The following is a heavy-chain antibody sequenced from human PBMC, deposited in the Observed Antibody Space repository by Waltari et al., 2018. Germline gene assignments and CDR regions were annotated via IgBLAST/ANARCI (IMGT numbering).Heavy chain of an antibody. CDR2: ISSSSSTI. CDR3: ARSDYSNYVREFVN. J-gene: IGHJ4*02. V-gene: IGHV3-48*01. CDR1: GFTFRSYS. Sequence: EVQLVESGGGLVQPGGSLRLPCAASGFTFRSYSITWVRQAPGKGLEWVSYISSSSSTIYYADSVKGRFTISRDNAKNSLYLQMNSLRAEDTAVYYCARSDYSNYVREFVNWGQGTLVTVSS. D-gene: IGHD4-4*01.